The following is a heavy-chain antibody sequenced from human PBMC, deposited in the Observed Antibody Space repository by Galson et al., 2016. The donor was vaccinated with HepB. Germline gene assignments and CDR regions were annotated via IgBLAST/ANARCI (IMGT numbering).Heavy chain of an antibody. J-gene: IGHJ6*02. V-gene: IGHV4-59*01. CDR2: IHYSGRT. CDR1: GASISGYY. Sequence: SETLSLTCTVSGASISGYYLSWIRQPPGKGLEWIGYIHYSGRTNYNPSLKSRVTISGDTSKNQFSLKLSSVTAADTAVYYCARDDSGGWYGFHYGMDVWGQGTTVTVSS. D-gene: IGHD6-19*01. CDR3: ARDDSGGWYGFHYGMDV.